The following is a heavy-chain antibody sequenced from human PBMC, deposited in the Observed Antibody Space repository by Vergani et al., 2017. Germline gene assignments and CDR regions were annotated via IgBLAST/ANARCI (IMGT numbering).Heavy chain of an antibody. Sequence: QVQLVQSGAEVKKSGASVKVSCKASGNTFNTYAMHWVRQAPGQRLEWMGWINAGNGNTKYSQKFEGRVTISRDTSASTAYMELSSLRYEDTAVYYCARVLVVAHDAFDIGGQGTMVTVSS. CDR2: INAGNGNT. CDR3: ARVLVVAHDAFDI. V-gene: IGHV1-3*01. D-gene: IGHD3-22*01. J-gene: IGHJ3*02. CDR1: GNTFNTYA.